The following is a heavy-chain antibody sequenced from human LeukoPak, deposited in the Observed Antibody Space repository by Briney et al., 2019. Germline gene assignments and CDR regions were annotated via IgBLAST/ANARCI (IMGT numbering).Heavy chain of an antibody. D-gene: IGHD5-12*01. J-gene: IGHJ4*02. CDR2: ISGSGGST. Sequence: PGGSLRLSCAASGFTFSSYAMSWVRHAPGKGLEWVSAISGSGGSTYYADSVKGRFTISRDNSKTTLYLQMNSLRAEDTAVYYCATSVGIVATFDYWGQGTLVTVSS. CDR3: ATSVGIVATFDY. V-gene: IGHV3-23*01. CDR1: GFTFSSYA.